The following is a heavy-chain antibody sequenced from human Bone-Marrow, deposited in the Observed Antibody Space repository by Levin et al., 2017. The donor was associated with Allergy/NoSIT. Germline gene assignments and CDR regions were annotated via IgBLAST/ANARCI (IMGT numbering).Heavy chain of an antibody. CDR1: GGTFSSYA. D-gene: IGHD3-3*01. V-gene: IGHV1-69*04. J-gene: IGHJ6*02. CDR2: IIPILGIA. CDR3: ARIPPLTIFGVVIKGNYYYGMDV. Sequence: SVKVSCKASGGTFSSYAISWVRQAPGQGLEWMGRIIPILGIANYAQKFQGRVTITADKSTSTAYMELSSLRSEDTAVYYCARIPPLTIFGVVIKGNYYYGMDVWGQGTTVTVSS.